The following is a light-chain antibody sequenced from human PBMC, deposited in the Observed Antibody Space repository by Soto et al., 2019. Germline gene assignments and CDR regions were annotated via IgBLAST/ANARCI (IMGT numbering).Light chain of an antibody. CDR2: GAS. V-gene: IGKV3-20*01. Sequence: ELVLTQSPGTLSLSPGERATLSCRASQSVSSSYLAWYQQKPGQAPRLLIYGASSRATGIPDRFSGSGSGTAFTLTISRLEPEDFAEYYCQQYGSSPTFGQGTKVEIK. J-gene: IGKJ1*01. CDR3: QQYGSSPT. CDR1: QSVSSSY.